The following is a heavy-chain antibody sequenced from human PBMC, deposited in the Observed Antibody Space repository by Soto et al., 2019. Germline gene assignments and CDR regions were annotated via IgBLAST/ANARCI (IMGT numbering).Heavy chain of an antibody. V-gene: IGHV4-34*01. D-gene: IGHD2-2*01. Sequence: SETLSLTCAVYGGSFSGYYWSWIRQPPGKGLEWIGEINHSGSTNYNPSLKSRVTISVDTSKNQFSLKLSSVTAADTAVYYCARLPAAKNYYYGLDVWGQGTTVTVSS. CDR1: GGSFSGYY. CDR2: INHSGST. CDR3: ARLPAAKNYYYGLDV. J-gene: IGHJ6*02.